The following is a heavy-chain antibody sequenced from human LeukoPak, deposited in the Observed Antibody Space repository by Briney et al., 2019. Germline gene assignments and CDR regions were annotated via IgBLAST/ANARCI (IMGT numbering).Heavy chain of an antibody. CDR2: ISGSGGST. CDR1: GFTFSSYA. J-gene: IGHJ4*02. V-gene: IGHV3-23*01. D-gene: IGHD3-16*02. Sequence: GGSLRLSCAASGFTFSSYAMSWVRQAPGKGLEWVSAISGSGGSTYYADSVKGRFTISRDNSKNTLYLQMNSLRAEDTAVYYCTKASPFGGVIDPFDYWGQGTLVTVSS. CDR3: TKASPFGGVIDPFDY.